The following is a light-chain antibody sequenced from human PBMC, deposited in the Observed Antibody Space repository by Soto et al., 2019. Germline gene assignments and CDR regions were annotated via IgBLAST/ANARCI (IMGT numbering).Light chain of an antibody. J-gene: IGKJ3*01. CDR2: GAS. CDR3: QQYDSSPRRGLFT. V-gene: IGKV3-20*01. CDR1: QSISSSY. Sequence: EIVLTQSPGTLSLSPGERATLSCRASQSISSSYLAWYQQRPGQAPRLLIYGASSRATGIPDRFSGSGCGKDLPITFSSLEPEDFAVYYCQQYDSSPRRGLFTFCPGTKVDIK.